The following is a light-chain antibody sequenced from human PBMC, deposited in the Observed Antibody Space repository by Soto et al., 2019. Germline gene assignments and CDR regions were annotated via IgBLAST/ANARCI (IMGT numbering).Light chain of an antibody. CDR2: SNN. CDR3: ASWDDSMNGYV. CDR1: SSNIGSNT. V-gene: IGLV1-44*01. Sequence: QSALTQPPSASGTPGQRVTISCSGSSSNIGSNTVNWYHQFPGTAPKLLIYSNNQRPSGVPDRFSGSKSGTSASLAISGLQYEDEADYYCASWDDSMNGYVFGTGTKVTVL. J-gene: IGLJ1*01.